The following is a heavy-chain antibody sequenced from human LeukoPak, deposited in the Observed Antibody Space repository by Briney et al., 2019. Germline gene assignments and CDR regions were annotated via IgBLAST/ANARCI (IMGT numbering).Heavy chain of an antibody. Sequence: SETLSLTCTVSGGSISSYYWSWIRQPAGKGLEWIGRIYTSGSTNYNPSLKSRVTMSVDTSKNQFSLKLSSVTAAGTAVYYCARDTYYYDSSGYYPNWFDPWGQGTLVTVSS. J-gene: IGHJ5*02. V-gene: IGHV4-4*07. CDR3: ARDTYYYDSSGYYPNWFDP. CDR2: IYTSGST. CDR1: GGSISSYY. D-gene: IGHD3-22*01.